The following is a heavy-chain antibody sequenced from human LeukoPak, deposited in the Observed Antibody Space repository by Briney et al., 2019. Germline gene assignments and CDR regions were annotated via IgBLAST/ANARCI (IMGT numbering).Heavy chain of an antibody. CDR3: ARDMGRYSGCDYDY. CDR2: IHPNTGAT. Sequence: ASVKVSCKTSGYTFTDYYLHWVRQAPGQGLEWVGWIHPNTGATHHAQKFQGRLTMTRDTSISTVYMELTRLRSDDTAVCYCARDMGRYSGCDYDYWGQGTLVTASS. J-gene: IGHJ4*02. D-gene: IGHD5-12*01. CDR1: GYTFTDYY. V-gene: IGHV1-2*02.